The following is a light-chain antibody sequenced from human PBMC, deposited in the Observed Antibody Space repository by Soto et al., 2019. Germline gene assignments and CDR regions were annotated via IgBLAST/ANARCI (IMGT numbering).Light chain of an antibody. Sequence: QSAMTQPASVSGSPGQSITISCTGTRSDVGGYNYVSWYQQHPGKAPKLMIYEVSNRPSGVSNRVSGSKSGNTAALTISGLQAEDEADYYCSSYTSSSTLVFGGGTKLTVL. CDR2: EVS. V-gene: IGLV2-14*01. CDR3: SSYTSSSTLV. CDR1: RSDVGGYNY. J-gene: IGLJ2*01.